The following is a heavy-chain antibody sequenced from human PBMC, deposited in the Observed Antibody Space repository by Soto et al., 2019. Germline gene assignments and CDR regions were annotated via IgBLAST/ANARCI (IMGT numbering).Heavy chain of an antibody. Sequence: ETLSITCVVSGDSSRSVIWWFWVRQPPGKGLEWIGEIHHSGSTNYNPSLKSRVTISVEKSWNQFSLKLSSVTAADTAVYYCARYDYGSGNDYNIDYWGQG. V-gene: IGHV4-4*02. J-gene: IGHJ4*02. D-gene: IGHD3-10*01. CDR2: IHHSGST. CDR3: ARYDYGSGNDYNIDY. CDR1: GDSSRSVIW.